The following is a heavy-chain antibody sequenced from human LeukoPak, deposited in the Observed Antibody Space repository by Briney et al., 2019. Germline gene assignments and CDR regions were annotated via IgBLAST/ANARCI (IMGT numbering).Heavy chain of an antibody. CDR1: GVTFSSFA. CDR3: AKGGRWDYYDSSH. Sequence: GGSLRLSSAASGVTFSSFAMTWVRHAPRKRLEWVSGISGSGSTTYYADSAKRRFTISRDKTKNTLYLQMNSLRVEDTAIYYCAKGGRWDYYDSSHWGQGTMVTVSS. V-gene: IGHV3-23*01. J-gene: IGHJ3*01. CDR2: ISGSGSTT. D-gene: IGHD3-22*01.